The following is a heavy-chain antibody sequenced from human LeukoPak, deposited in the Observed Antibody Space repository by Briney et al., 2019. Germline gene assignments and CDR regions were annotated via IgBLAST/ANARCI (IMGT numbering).Heavy chain of an antibody. V-gene: IGHV3-7*01. Sequence: GGSLRLSCAASGFTFSSYWMSWVRQAPGKGLEWVANIKQDGSEKYYVDSVKGRFTISRDNAKNSLYLQMNSLRAEDTAVCYCARDRPSSGYPLIDYWGQGTLVTVSS. J-gene: IGHJ4*02. CDR1: GFTFSSYW. CDR3: ARDRPSSGYPLIDY. D-gene: IGHD3-22*01. CDR2: IKQDGSEK.